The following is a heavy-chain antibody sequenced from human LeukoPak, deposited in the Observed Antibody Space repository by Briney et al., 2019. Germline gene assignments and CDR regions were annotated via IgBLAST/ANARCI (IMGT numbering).Heavy chain of an antibody. CDR3: ARHQQYSSSWSLFDY. J-gene: IGHJ4*02. D-gene: IGHD6-13*01. Sequence: GGSLRLSCAASGFTFSSYWMSWVRQAPGKGLEWVANIKQDGSEKYYVDSVKGRFTISRDNAKNSLYLQMNSLRAEDTAVYYCARHQQYSSSWSLFDYWGQGTLVTVSS. CDR2: IKQDGSEK. CDR1: GFTFSSYW. V-gene: IGHV3-7*01.